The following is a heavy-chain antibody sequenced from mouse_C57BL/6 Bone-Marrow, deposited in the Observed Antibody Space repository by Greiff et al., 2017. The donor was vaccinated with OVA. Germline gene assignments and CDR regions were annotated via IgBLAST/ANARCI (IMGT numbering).Heavy chain of an antibody. J-gene: IGHJ3*01. V-gene: IGHV6-3*01. Sequence: EVMLVESGGGLVQPGGSMKLSCVASGFTFSNYWMNWVRQSPEKGLEWVAQIRLKSDNYATHYAESVKGRFTISRDDSKSSVYLPMNNLRAEDTGIYYCSYSSWFAYWGQGTLVTVSA. CDR3: SYSSWFAY. CDR1: GFTFSNYW. D-gene: IGHD3-1*01. CDR2: IRLKSDNYAT.